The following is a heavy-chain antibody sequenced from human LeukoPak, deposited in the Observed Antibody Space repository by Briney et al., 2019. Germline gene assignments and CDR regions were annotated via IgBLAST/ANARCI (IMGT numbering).Heavy chain of an antibody. V-gene: IGHV4-4*07. Sequence: SETLSLTCTVSGGSISSYYWSWIRQPAGKGLEWIGRIYTSGSTNYNPSLKSRVTMSVDTSKNQFSLKLSSVTAADTAVYYCARLSTGRDYNYYGMDVWGQGTTVTVSS. CDR3: ARLSTGRDYNYYGMDV. J-gene: IGHJ6*02. D-gene: IGHD2-2*01. CDR1: GGSISSYY. CDR2: IYTSGST.